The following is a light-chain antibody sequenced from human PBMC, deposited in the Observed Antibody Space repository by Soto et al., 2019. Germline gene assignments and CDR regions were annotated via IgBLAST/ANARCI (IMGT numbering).Light chain of an antibody. V-gene: IGKV3-15*01. J-gene: IGKJ2*03. Sequence: EIVMTQSPATLSVSPGERATLSCRASQSVSSNLAWYQQKPGQAPRLLIYGASTRATGIPARFSGSGSETEFTLTISRLQSEDFAVYYCQHYNNWPPYSFGQGTRLEIK. CDR1: QSVSSN. CDR2: GAS. CDR3: QHYNNWPPYS.